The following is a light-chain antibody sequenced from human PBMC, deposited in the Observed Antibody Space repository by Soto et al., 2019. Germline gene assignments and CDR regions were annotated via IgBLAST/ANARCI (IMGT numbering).Light chain of an antibody. V-gene: IGKV3-15*01. J-gene: IGKJ3*01. CDR1: QSVSSN. CDR2: GAS. CDR3: QQHNNWPPIT. Sequence: EIVMTQSPATLSVSPGERATLSCRASQSVSSNLAWYQQKPGQAPRLLIFGASTRATGIPPRLSGSGSGTTFTPTISSMLDEDFAAYYCQQHNNWPPITFGPGTKLDIK.